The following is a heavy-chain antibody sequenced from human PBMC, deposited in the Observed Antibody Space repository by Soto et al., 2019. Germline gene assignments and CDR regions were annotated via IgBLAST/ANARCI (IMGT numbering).Heavy chain of an antibody. J-gene: IGHJ5*02. V-gene: IGHV3-15*01. D-gene: IGHD3-22*01. CDR2: IKNKIEGGTT. Sequence: AGSLRLSCAASGFTLSNSCVSWFREAPVNGLQWVGLIKNKIEGGTTDYAVPVKGRFTISRDDSKNTLYLQMNSLKTEDTAVYYCTTPTYYYDSSGYAWGQGTLVTVSS. CDR3: TTPTYYYDSSGYA. CDR1: GFTLSNSC.